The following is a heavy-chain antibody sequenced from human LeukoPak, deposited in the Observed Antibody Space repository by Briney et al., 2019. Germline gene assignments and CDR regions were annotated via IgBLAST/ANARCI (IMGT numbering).Heavy chain of an antibody. D-gene: IGHD3-3*01. CDR2: ISGSGGST. CDR3: AKDFMRSGYYQPFDY. V-gene: IGHV3-23*01. J-gene: IGHJ4*02. Sequence: PGGSLRLSCAASGFTFSSYAMSWVRQAPGKGPEWVSAISGSGGSTYYADSVKGRFTISRDNSKNTLYPQMNSLRAEDTAVYYCAKDFMRSGYYQPFDYWGQGTLVTVSS. CDR1: GFTFSSYA.